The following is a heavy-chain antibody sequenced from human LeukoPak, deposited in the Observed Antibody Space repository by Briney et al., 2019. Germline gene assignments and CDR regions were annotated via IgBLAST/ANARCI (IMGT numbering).Heavy chain of an antibody. Sequence: GGSLRLSCAASGFTFGSYAMSWVRQAPGKGLEWVSSISGSGGNTYYADSVKGRFTISRDNSKNTLYLQMNSLRAEDTAVYYCAKGRGGISAACDYWGQGTLVTVSS. CDR1: GFTFGSYA. J-gene: IGHJ4*02. V-gene: IGHV3-23*01. CDR2: ISGSGGNT. D-gene: IGHD6-13*01. CDR3: AKGRGGISAACDY.